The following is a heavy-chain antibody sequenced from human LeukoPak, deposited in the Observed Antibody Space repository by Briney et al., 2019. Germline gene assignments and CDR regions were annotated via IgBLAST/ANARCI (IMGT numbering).Heavy chain of an antibody. Sequence: PGRSLRLSCAASGFTFSSYGMHWVRQAPGKGLEWVAFIRYDGSNKYYADSVKGRFTISRDNSKNTLYLQMNSLRAEDTAVYYCAKDRGVVVPAAMNYWGQGTLVTVSS. J-gene: IGHJ4*02. D-gene: IGHD2-2*01. CDR3: AKDRGVVVPAAMNY. CDR2: IRYDGSNK. V-gene: IGHV3-30*02. CDR1: GFTFSSYG.